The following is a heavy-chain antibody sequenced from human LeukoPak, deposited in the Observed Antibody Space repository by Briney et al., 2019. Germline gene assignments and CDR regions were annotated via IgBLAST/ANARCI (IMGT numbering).Heavy chain of an antibody. CDR1: GGSFSGYY. CDR2: INHSGST. D-gene: IGHD6-6*01. V-gene: IGHV4-34*01. Sequence: SETLSLTCAVYGGSFSGYYWSWIRQPPGKGLEWIGEINHSGSTNYNPSLKSRVTISVDTSKNQFSLKLSSVTAADTAVYYCARGGGSSAEGFGYWGQGTLVSVSS. CDR3: ARGGGSSAEGFGY. J-gene: IGHJ4*02.